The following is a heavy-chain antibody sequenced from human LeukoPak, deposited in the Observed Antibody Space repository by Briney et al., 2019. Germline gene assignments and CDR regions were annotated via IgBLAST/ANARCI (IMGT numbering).Heavy chain of an antibody. D-gene: IGHD3-10*01. CDR2: IYYSGST. CDR3: ASEGITMVRGVTVNWFDP. Sequence: SETLSLTCTDSGGSVSSGSYYWSWIRQPPRKGLEWIGYIYYSGSTNYNPSLKSRVTISVDTSKNQFSLKLSSVTAADTAVYYCASEGITMVRGVTVNWFDPWGQGTLVTVSS. CDR1: GGSVSSGSYY. J-gene: IGHJ5*02. V-gene: IGHV4-61*01.